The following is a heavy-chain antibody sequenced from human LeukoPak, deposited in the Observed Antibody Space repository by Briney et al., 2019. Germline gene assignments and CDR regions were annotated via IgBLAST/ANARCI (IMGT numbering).Heavy chain of an antibody. CDR2: ISSSSSYI. D-gene: IGHD6-13*01. CDR3: ARVPLAAADHYFDY. V-gene: IGHV3-21*01. J-gene: IGHJ4*02. CDR1: GFTFSSYS. Sequence: GGSLRLSCAASGFTFSSYSMNWVRQAPGKGLEWVSSISSSSSYIYYADSVKGRFTISRDNAKNSLYLQMNSLRAEDAAVYYCARVPLAAADHYFDYWGQGTLVTVSS.